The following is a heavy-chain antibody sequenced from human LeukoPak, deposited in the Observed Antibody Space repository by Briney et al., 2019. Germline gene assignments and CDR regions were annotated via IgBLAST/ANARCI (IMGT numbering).Heavy chain of an antibody. CDR2: IYYGGRT. CDR3: ARYSGSSLFLDY. J-gene: IGHJ4*02. V-gene: IGHV4-39*01. D-gene: IGHD1-26*01. Sequence: SETLSLTCTVSGGSISSSSSYWGWIRQPPGRELDWIGNIYYGGRTYSSPSPKSRVTMSVDTSKNQFSLNLSSVTAADAAVYYCARYSGSSLFLDYWGQGTLVTVSS. CDR1: GGSISSSSSY.